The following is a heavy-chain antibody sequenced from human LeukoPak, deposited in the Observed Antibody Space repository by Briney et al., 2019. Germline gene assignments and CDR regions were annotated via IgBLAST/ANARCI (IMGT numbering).Heavy chain of an antibody. CDR3: ARSRRYGYEGQDAFDI. Sequence: GGSLRLSCAASGFTFSSHAMHWVRQAPGKGLEWVAVISYDESNKYYADSVKGRFTISRDNSKNTLYLQTNSLRAEDTAVYYCARSRRYGYEGQDAFDIWGQGTMVTVSS. V-gene: IGHV3-30-3*01. CDR1: GFTFSSHA. CDR2: ISYDESNK. J-gene: IGHJ3*02. D-gene: IGHD5-18*01.